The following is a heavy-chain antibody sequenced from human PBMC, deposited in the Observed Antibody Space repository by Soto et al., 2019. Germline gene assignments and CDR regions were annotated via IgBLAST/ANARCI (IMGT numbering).Heavy chain of an antibody. CDR3: PRRQSGGFHRYFDS. Sequence: QVQLVQSGAEVKMPGSSVKVSCKASGGTFSTNPISWVRQAPGQGLEWMGGTSPIFGSGSSSQTFHGRLTVTADKSTNTADRELSNLTFGDTAVYYCPRRQSGGFHRYFDSWGQGTLVTVSS. V-gene: IGHV1-69*06. CDR1: GGTFSTNP. CDR2: TSPIFGSG. D-gene: IGHD2-15*01. J-gene: IGHJ4*02.